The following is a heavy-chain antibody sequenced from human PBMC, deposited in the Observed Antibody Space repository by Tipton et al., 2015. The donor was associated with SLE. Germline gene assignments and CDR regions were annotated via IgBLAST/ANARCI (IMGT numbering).Heavy chain of an antibody. CDR3: ARIGAAAGVDYLDS. Sequence: QLEQSGAEVKKPGASVTVSCKASGFSLTDHGISWVRQAPGQGLEYVGWISTYNGNTEYAQKFQGRVTMTTDTSTSTAYMELRSLRSDDTAVYCCARIGAAAGVDYLDSWGQGALVCVSS. CDR2: ISTYNGNT. J-gene: IGHJ4*02. D-gene: IGHD6-13*01. V-gene: IGHV1-18*01. CDR1: GFSLTDHG.